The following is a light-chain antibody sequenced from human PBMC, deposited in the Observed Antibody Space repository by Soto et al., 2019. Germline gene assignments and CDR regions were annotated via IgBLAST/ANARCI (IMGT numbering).Light chain of an antibody. Sequence: QSVLTQPDSVSGSPGQSITISCTGTSSDVAAYDYVSWYQQHPGQAPKLLIYEVANRPSGVSSRFSGSKSGSTASLTMSGLKPEDEAHYYCSSYTIDNAVVFGGGTQLTVL. CDR3: SSYTIDNAVV. J-gene: IGLJ2*01. V-gene: IGLV2-14*01. CDR2: EVA. CDR1: SSDVAAYDY.